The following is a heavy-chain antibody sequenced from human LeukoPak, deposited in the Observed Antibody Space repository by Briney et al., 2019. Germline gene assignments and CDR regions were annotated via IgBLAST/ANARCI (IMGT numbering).Heavy chain of an antibody. D-gene: IGHD3-3*01. CDR3: GPPITVVGIITHNWFDP. V-gene: IGHV1-18*01. Sequence: GASVKVSCKVSGYTLTELSMHWVRQAPGKGLEWMGWISAYNGNTNYAQKLQGRVTMTTDTSTSTAYMELRSLRSDDTAVYARGPPITVVGIITHNWFDPWGQGTLVAVSS. CDR1: GYTLTELS. CDR2: ISAYNGNT. J-gene: IGHJ5*02.